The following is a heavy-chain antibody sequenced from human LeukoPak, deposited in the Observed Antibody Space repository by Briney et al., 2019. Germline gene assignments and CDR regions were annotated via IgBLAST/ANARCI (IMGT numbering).Heavy chain of an antibody. CDR2: INPNSGGT. J-gene: IGHJ3*02. Sequence: ASVKVSFKASGYTFTGYYMHWVRQAPGQGLEWMGWINPNSGGTNYAQKFQGRVTMTRDTSISTAYMELSRLRSDDTAVYYCARDPNPSGGSAFDIWGQGTMITVSS. D-gene: IGHD2-15*01. CDR3: ARDPNPSGGSAFDI. V-gene: IGHV1-2*02. CDR1: GYTFTGYY.